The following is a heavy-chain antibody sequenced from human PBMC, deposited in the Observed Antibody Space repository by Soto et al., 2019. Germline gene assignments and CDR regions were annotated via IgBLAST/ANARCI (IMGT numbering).Heavy chain of an antibody. CDR3: ASGRFLEWFPLEYYYYGMDV. D-gene: IGHD3-3*01. V-gene: IGHV1-69*13. J-gene: IGHJ6*02. CDR1: GGTFSSYA. CDR2: IIPIFGTA. Sequence: GASLKVSCKASGGTFSSYAISWVRQAPGQGLEWMGGIIPIFGTANYAQKFQGRVTITADESTSTAYMELSSLRSEDTAVYYCASGRFLEWFPLEYYYYGMDVWGQGTTVTVSS.